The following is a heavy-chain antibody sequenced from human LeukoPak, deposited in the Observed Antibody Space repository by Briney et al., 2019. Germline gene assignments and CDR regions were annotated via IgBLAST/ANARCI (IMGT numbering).Heavy chain of an antibody. J-gene: IGHJ5*02. CDR2: INPNSGGT. V-gene: IGHV1-2*02. CDR3: ARATYDIEDP. CDR1: GYTFTAYY. D-gene: IGHD3-9*01. Sequence: ASVKVSCKASGYTFTAYYIHWVQQAPGQGLEWMGWINPNSGGTNYAQNFHGRVTMTRDTSITTAYMELSRLRSDDTAVYYCARATYDIEDPWGQGTLVTVSS.